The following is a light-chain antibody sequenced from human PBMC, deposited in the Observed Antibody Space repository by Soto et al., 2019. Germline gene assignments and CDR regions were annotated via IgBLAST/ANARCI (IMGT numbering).Light chain of an antibody. V-gene: IGKV3-15*01. CDR2: GAS. J-gene: IGKJ2*01. Sequence: EVVMTQSPATLSVSPGDRATLSCRASQSVDTNVAWYQQKPGQAPRLLVYGASTRATGIPARFTGFGSGTDFTLNISGLQSDDFAVYYCQQYYNWPPYTFGQGTKLQIK. CDR3: QQYYNWPPYT. CDR1: QSVDTN.